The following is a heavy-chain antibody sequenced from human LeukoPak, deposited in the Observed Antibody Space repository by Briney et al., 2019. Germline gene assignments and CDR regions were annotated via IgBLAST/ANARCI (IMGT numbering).Heavy chain of an antibody. CDR2: TTHSGITT. CDR3: AKPVTGSIFDY. CDR1: GFSFTDLD. Sequence: GGSLRLSCTASGFSFTDLDMNWVRQAPGKGLEWVSHTTHSGITTHYADSVKGRFTISRDNSKSTLYLQMNSLRAEDTAVYYCAKPVTGSIFDYWGRGTLVTVSS. D-gene: IGHD6-19*01. J-gene: IGHJ4*02. V-gene: IGHV3-23*01.